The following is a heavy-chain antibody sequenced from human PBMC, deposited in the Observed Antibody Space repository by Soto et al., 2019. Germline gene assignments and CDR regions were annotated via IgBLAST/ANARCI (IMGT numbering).Heavy chain of an antibody. J-gene: IGHJ1*01. V-gene: IGHV3-9*01. CDR3: VKDESINWYSGHFRH. D-gene: IGHD6-13*01. Sequence: EVQLVESGGGLVQPGRSLRLSCAASGFTFDDYAMHWVRQVPGKGLEWVSGINWNSGSIGYADSLKGRFAISRDNANNSLHLQMNSLRAEDTAFYYCVKDESINWYSGHFRHWGQGTLVTVSS. CDR2: INWNSGSI. CDR1: GFTFDDYA.